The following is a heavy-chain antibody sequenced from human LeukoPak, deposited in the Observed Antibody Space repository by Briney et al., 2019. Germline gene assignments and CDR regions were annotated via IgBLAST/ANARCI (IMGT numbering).Heavy chain of an antibody. CDR3: ARRGDEQWLLRDRPYYFDY. V-gene: IGHV4-4*02. J-gene: IGHJ4*02. Sequence: PSGTLSLTCAVSGGSISSSNWWSWVRQPPGKGLEWIGEIYHSGSTNYNPSLKSRVTISVDKSKNQFSLKLSSVTAADTAVYYCARRGDEQWLLRDRPYYFDYWGQGTLVTVSS. D-gene: IGHD6-19*01. CDR1: GGSISSSNW. CDR2: IYHSGST.